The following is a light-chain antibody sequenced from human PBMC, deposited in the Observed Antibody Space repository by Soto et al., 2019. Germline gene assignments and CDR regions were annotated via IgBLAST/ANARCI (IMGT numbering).Light chain of an antibody. CDR1: QSVSSD. Sequence: EIVMTQPPATLSVSPGDRATLSCRASQSVSSDLAWYQQKPGQAPRLLIYRASTKATGVPARFSGSGSGTQFTLTISSLQSEDFAVFYCQQYNNWSLVTFGQGTKLEIK. J-gene: IGKJ2*01. CDR2: RAS. CDR3: QQYNNWSLVT. V-gene: IGKV3-15*01.